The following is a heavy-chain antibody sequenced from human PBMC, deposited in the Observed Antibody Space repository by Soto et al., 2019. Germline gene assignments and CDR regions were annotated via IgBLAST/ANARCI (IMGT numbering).Heavy chain of an antibody. D-gene: IGHD3-22*01. V-gene: IGHV3-23*01. CDR2: ISDNGGTT. Sequence: GGSLRLSCAASEFTFSNYAMSWVRQAPGKGLEWVSSISDNGGTTYYADSVKGRFTISRDNSKNTLYLPMNNLRAENTAVSYYPKDPHKLIVDFYTWGQGTQVPVSP. CDR3: PKDPHKLIVDFYT. J-gene: IGHJ5*02. CDR1: EFTFSNYA.